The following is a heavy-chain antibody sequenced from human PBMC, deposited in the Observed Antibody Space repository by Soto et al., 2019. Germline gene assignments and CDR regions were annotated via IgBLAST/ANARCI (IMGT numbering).Heavy chain of an antibody. CDR2: IHQSGST. D-gene: IGHD2-15*01. J-gene: IGHJ3*02. Sequence: PSETLSLTCQVYGGSFSGYYWSWIRQPPGKGLEWIGEIHQSGSTNYNPSLKSRLTISIDTSKNQFSLKLTSVTAADTAVYYCATVAVVASNLRDDAFDIWGQGTMVTVSS. V-gene: IGHV4-34*01. CDR3: ATVAVVASNLRDDAFDI. CDR1: GGSFSGYY.